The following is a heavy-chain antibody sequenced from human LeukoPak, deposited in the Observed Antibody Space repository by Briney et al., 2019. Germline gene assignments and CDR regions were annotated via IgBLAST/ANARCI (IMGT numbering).Heavy chain of an antibody. CDR1: GYTFTSYD. CDR3: ARELEAPSFDY. V-gene: IGHV1-8*01. J-gene: IGHJ4*02. Sequence: GESLKISCKGSGYTFTSYDINWVRQATGQGLEWMGWMNPNSGNTGYAQKFQGRVTMTRNTSISTAYMELSSLRSEDTAVYYCARELEAPSFDYWGQGTLVTVSS. CDR2: MNPNSGNT.